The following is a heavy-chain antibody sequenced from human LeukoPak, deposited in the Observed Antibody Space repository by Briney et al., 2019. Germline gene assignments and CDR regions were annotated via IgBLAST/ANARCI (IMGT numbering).Heavy chain of an antibody. CDR1: GGSISSGGYY. J-gene: IGHJ4*02. V-gene: IGHV4-31*03. CDR2: IYYSGST. Sequence: SETLSLTCTVSGGSISSGGYYWSWIRQHPGKGLEWIGYIYYSGSTYYNPSLKSRVTISVDTSKNQFSLKLSSVTAADTAVYYCASGESYYDSFDYWGQGTLVTVSS. D-gene: IGHD3-22*01. CDR3: ASGESYYDSFDY.